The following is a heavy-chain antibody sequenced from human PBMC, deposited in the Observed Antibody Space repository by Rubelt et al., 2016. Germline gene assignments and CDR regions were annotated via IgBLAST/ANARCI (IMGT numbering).Heavy chain of an antibody. CDR3: ARDGSSSWGFDP. Sequence: EVQLVESGGGLVQPGGSLRLACAASGFTFSSYRMNWVRQAPGKGLEWVSYVSSSSSTIYYADSVKGRFTISRDNAKNSLYLQMNSLRAEDTAVYDCARDGSSSWGFDPWGQGTLVTVSS. CDR2: VSSSSSTI. J-gene: IGHJ5*02. CDR1: GFTFSSYR. V-gene: IGHV3-48*04. D-gene: IGHD6-13*01.